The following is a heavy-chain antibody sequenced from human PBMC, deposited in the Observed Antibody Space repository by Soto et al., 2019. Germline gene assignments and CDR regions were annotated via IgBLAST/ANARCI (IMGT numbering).Heavy chain of an antibody. CDR3: ARVRSGWGIDY. J-gene: IGHJ4*02. D-gene: IGHD6-19*01. V-gene: IGHV4-30-2*01. CDR2: IYHSGST. Sequence: QLHLQESGSGLVKPSQTLSLTCAVSGRSISSGGYSWSWIRQPPGKGLNYIGYIYHSGSTYYNPSLKSRVTISVDRSKTQFSLKLSSVTAADTAVYYCARVRSGWGIDYWGQGTLVTVSS. CDR1: GRSISSGGYS.